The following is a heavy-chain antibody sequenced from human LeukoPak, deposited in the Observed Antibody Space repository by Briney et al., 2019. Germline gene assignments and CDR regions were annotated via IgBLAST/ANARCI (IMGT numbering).Heavy chain of an antibody. CDR3: ARGYSSGWFTAFDY. D-gene: IGHD6-13*01. Sequence: GGSLRLSCAASGLRFSDYYVSWIRQAPGKGLQWVSYISSGGDIMHYADSVKGRFTSSRDNAKNSGYLEMNSLGAEDTAVYYCARGYSSGWFTAFDYWGQGALVTVSS. V-gene: IGHV3-11*01. J-gene: IGHJ4*02. CDR2: ISSGGDIM. CDR1: GLRFSDYY.